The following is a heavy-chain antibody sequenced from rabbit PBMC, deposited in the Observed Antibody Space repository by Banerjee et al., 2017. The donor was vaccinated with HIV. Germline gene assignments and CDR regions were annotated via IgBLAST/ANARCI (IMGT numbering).Heavy chain of an antibody. Sequence: QEQLVQSWGGLVQPGGSLKLSCKASGFDFSNYYMSWVRQAPGKGLEWIAWIGTNSGGTWYASWAKGRFTISKTSSTTVTLQMTSLTAADTATYLCARDLAGVIGWNFNLWGPGTLVTVS. CDR2: IGTNSGGT. J-gene: IGHJ4*01. V-gene: IGHV1S45*01. CDR3: ARDLAGVIGWNFNL. D-gene: IGHD4-1*01. CDR1: GFDFSNYYM.